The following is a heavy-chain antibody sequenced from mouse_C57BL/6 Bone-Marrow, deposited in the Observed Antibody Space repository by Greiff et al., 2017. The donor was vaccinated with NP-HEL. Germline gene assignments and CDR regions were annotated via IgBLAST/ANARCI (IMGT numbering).Heavy chain of an antibody. J-gene: IGHJ3*01. CDR2: IWGGGST. CDR1: GFSLTSYG. V-gene: IGHV2-9*01. Sequence: VKLVESGPGLVAPSQSLSITCTVSGFSLTSYGVDWVRQPPGKGLEWLGVIWGGGSTNYNSALMSRLSIRKDNSTSQVFLKMNSLQTDDTAMYYCAKRDYDYDGGAIADWGQGTLVTVSA. D-gene: IGHD2-4*01. CDR3: AKRDYDYDGGAIAD.